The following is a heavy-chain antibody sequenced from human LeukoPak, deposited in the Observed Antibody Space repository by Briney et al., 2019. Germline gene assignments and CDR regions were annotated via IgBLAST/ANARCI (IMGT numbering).Heavy chain of an antibody. CDR2: IYYSGST. V-gene: IGHV4-39*07. Sequence: SETLSLTCTVSGGSISSSSYYWGWIRQPPGKGLEWIGSIYYSGSTYYNPSLKSRVTISVDTSKNQFSLKLSSVTAADTAVYYCARVLKAAAGPYYYYYYGMDVWGQGTTVTVSS. J-gene: IGHJ6*02. CDR3: ARVLKAAAGPYYYYYYGMDV. D-gene: IGHD6-13*01. CDR1: GGSISSSSYY.